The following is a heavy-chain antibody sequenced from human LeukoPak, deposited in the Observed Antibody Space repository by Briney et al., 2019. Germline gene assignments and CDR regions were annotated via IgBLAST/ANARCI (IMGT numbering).Heavy chain of an antibody. CDR1: GGSINSYY. D-gene: IGHD1-26*01. V-gene: IGHV4-59*12. J-gene: IGHJ4*02. CDR3: SRESGAFSPFGY. CDR2: IDYSGSP. Sequence: SETLSLTCTVSGGSINSYYWSWIRQPPGKGLEWIGYIDYSGSPNYNPSLKSRVTISVDMSKNHVSLRLTSVTAADTAVYYCSRESGAFSPFGYWGQGTLVTVSS.